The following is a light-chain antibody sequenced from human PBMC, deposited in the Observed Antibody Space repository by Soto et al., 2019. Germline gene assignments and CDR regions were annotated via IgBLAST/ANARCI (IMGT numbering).Light chain of an antibody. V-gene: IGKV2-28*01. Sequence: DIVMTQSPLSLPVTPGEPASISCRSSQSLLQSNGYNYLDWYLQKPGQSPQLLIYLGSNRASGVPDRFSGSRSGTDFTLKISRVEAEDVGVYYCMQALQTPLTFGQGTRLEIK. J-gene: IGKJ5*01. CDR2: LGS. CDR1: QSLLQSNGYNY. CDR3: MQALQTPLT.